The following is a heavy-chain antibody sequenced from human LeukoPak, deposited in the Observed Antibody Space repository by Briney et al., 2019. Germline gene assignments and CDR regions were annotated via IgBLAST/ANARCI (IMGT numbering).Heavy chain of an antibody. Sequence: ASETLSLTCTVSGGSISSYYWSWLRQPPGKGLEWIGYIYYSGSTNYNPSLKSRVTISVDTSKKQFSLKLSSVTAADTAVYYCARVGVTIFGVVKGYYYYYMDVWGKGTTVTVSS. V-gene: IGHV4-59*01. CDR2: IYYSGST. CDR1: GGSISSYY. D-gene: IGHD3-3*01. J-gene: IGHJ6*03. CDR3: ARVGVTIFGVVKGYYYYYMDV.